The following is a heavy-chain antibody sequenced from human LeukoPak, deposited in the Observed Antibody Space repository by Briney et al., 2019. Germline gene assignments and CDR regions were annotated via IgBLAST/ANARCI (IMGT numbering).Heavy chain of an antibody. V-gene: IGHV4-34*01. D-gene: IGHD1-14*01. J-gene: IGHJ5*02. Sequence: SETLSLTCAVYGGSFSGYYWSWIRQPPGKGLEWIGEINHSGSTNYNPSLKSRVTISVDTSKNQFSLKLSSVTAADTAVYYCARGPLPVTTSPNWFDPWGQGTLATVSS. CDR1: GGSFSGYY. CDR2: INHSGST. CDR3: ARGPLPVTTSPNWFDP.